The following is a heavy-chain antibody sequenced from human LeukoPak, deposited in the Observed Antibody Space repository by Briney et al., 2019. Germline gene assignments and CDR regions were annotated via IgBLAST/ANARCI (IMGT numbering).Heavy chain of an antibody. V-gene: IGHV4-34*01. Sequence: SETLSLTCAVYGRSFSGYFWSWIRQPPGKGLEWIGEINHSGRTNYNPSLKSRVTISVDTSKNQFSLKLTSVTAADTAVYYCAKTLSSDWSPFDYWGRGTLVTVSS. CDR2: INHSGRT. D-gene: IGHD6-13*01. CDR1: GRSFSGYF. J-gene: IGHJ4*02. CDR3: AKTLSSDWSPFDY.